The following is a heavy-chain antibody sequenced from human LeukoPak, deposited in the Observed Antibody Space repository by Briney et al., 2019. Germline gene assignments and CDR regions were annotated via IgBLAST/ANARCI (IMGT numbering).Heavy chain of an antibody. CDR3: ARDRSNSWSKDY. D-gene: IGHD6-13*01. CDR1: GFTFSSYS. J-gene: IGHJ4*02. Sequence: GGSLRLSCAASGFTFSSYSMNWVRQAPGKGLEWVSYISSGSRTIYYADSVKGRFTISRDNAKNSLYLQMNSLRADDTAVYYCARDRSNSWSKDYWGQGALVTVSS. CDR2: ISSGSRTI. V-gene: IGHV3-48*01.